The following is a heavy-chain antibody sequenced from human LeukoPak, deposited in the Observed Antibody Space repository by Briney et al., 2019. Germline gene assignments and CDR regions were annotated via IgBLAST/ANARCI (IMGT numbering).Heavy chain of an antibody. J-gene: IGHJ6*02. CDR3: ARDLRYCSSTSCYGSYYYYGMDV. D-gene: IGHD2-2*01. V-gene: IGHV4-34*01. CDR1: GGSFSGYY. Sequence: TSETLSLTCAVYGGSFSGYYWSWIRQPPGKGLEWIGEINHSGSTNYNPSLKSRVTISVDTSKNQFSLKLSSVTAADTAVYYCARDLRYCSSTSCYGSYYYYGMDVWGQGTTVTVSS. CDR2: INHSGST.